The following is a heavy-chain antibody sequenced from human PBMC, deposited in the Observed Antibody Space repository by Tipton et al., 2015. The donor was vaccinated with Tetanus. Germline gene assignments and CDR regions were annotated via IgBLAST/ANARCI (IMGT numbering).Heavy chain of an antibody. CDR3: AGVTAQRTELYFDH. CDR1: GGSVRSGDYS. D-gene: IGHD6-13*01. CDR2: VSYSGST. J-gene: IGHJ4*02. Sequence: TLSLTCTVSGGSVRSGDYSWNWIRQPPGKGLEWLAYVSYSGSTNHNPSLKSRVTISMDRSKNQISLQLTSVTAADTAVYFCAGVTAQRTELYFDHWGQGTLVTVSP. V-gene: IGHV4-61*08.